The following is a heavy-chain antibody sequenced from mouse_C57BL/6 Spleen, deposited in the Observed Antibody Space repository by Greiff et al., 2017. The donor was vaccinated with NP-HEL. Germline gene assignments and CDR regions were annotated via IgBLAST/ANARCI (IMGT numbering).Heavy chain of an antibody. CDR1: GYTFTSYW. Sequence: QVQLQQPGAELVMPGASVKLSCKASGYTFTSYWMHWVKQRPGQGLEWIGEIDPSDSYTNYNQKFKGKSTLTVDKSSSTAYMQLSSLTSEDSAVYYCARRQLRLYYFDYRGQGTTLTVSS. CDR3: ARRQLRLYYFDY. D-gene: IGHD3-2*02. CDR2: IDPSDSYT. J-gene: IGHJ2*01. V-gene: IGHV1-69*01.